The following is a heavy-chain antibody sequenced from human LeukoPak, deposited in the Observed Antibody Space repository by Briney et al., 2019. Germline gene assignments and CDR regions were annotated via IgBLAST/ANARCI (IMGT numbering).Heavy chain of an antibody. V-gene: IGHV4-39*01. CDR2: IYSSGNT. D-gene: IGHD3-3*01. Sequence: PSETLSLTCTVSGGPISTTNYYRGWIRQPPGRDLEWIGSIYSSGNTYYNPSLESRVTISVDTSKNQLSLKLTSATAADTSVYYCARHSGLRSPFDPWGQGTLVTVSS. CDR1: GGPISTTNYY. CDR3: ARHSGLRSPFDP. J-gene: IGHJ5*02.